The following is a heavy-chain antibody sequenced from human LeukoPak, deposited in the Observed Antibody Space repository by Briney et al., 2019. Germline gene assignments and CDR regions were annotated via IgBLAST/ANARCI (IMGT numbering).Heavy chain of an antibody. J-gene: IGHJ4*02. CDR1: GYTFTGYF. V-gene: IGHV1-2*02. Sequence: ASVKVSCKASGYTFTGYFMHWVRRAPGQGLEWMGWINPNSGGTNYAQKFQGRVTMTRDTSISTAYMELSRLRSDDTAVYYCARDRGFDDFWSGYYPRYWGQGTLVTVSS. CDR2: INPNSGGT. D-gene: IGHD3-3*01. CDR3: ARDRGFDDFWSGYYPRY.